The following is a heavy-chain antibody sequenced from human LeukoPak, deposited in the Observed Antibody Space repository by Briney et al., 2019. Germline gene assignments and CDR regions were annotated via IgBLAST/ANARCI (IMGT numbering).Heavy chain of an antibody. D-gene: IGHD1-7*01. J-gene: IGHJ4*02. V-gene: IGHV3-74*01. CDR3: ARGGWGTAIDY. CDR1: GFTFSGYW. Sequence: GALRLSCAASGFTFSGYWMHWVRQAPGKGLVWVSRINNDGSSTTYADSVKGRFTISRDNAKNTLDLQMNSLTAEDTAVYYCARGGWGTAIDYLGQGTLVTVSS. CDR2: INNDGSST.